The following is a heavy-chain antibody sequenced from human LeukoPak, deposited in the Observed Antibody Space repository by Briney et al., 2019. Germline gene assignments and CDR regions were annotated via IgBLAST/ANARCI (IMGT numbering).Heavy chain of an antibody. CDR1: GGSISSYY. Sequence: SETLSLTCTVSGGSISSYYWSWIRQPPGKGLEWLGYMYYSGSTNYNPSLKSRVTISIDTSKNQFSLKLSSVTAADTAVYYCARGPRKVSYYDSSDYRLDYWGQGTLVTVSS. J-gene: IGHJ4*02. D-gene: IGHD3-22*01. CDR3: ARGPRKVSYYDSSDYRLDY. CDR2: MYYSGST. V-gene: IGHV4-59*01.